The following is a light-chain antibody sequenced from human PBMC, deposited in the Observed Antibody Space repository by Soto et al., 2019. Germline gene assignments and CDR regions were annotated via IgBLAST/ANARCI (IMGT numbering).Light chain of an antibody. CDR3: QQSRTMPPT. J-gene: IGKJ2*01. CDR2: GAS. V-gene: IGKV1-39*01. CDR1: QNINNY. Sequence: DIQMTQSPSSLSASVGDRVTITCQASQNINNYLNWYQQKPGKAPQLLIYGASILQSGVPSRFSGSGSGTDFTLTISSLQPEDFAIYHCQQSRTMPPTFGQGTKLEI.